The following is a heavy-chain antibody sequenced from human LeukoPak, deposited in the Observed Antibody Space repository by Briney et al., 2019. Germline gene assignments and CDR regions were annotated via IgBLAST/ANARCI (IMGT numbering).Heavy chain of an antibody. CDR3: AKRYSSGWENYYYYGMDV. Sequence: GGSLRLSCAASGFTVSSNYMSWVRQAPGKGLEWVSAISGSGGSTYYADSVKGRFTISRDNSKNTLYLQMNSLRAEDTAVYYCAKRYSSGWENYYYYGMDVWGQGTTVTVSS. D-gene: IGHD6-19*01. V-gene: IGHV3-23*01. CDR2: ISGSGGST. J-gene: IGHJ6*02. CDR1: GFTVSSNY.